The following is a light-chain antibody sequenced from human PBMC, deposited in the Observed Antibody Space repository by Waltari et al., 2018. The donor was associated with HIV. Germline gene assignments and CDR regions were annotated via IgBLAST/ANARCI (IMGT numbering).Light chain of an antibody. CDR2: ETN. CDR3: QSYDSTNPCI. J-gene: IGLJ1*01. CDR1: SGGIASNS. Sequence: NFILTQPHSVSESPGKTVTISCARSSGGIASNSVQWYQQRPGRAPTPGMYETNPRPSRVPDRFSGAIDSSSNSASLTIYDLKTEDEADYYCQSYDSTNPCIFGTGTRVTVL. V-gene: IGLV6-57*03.